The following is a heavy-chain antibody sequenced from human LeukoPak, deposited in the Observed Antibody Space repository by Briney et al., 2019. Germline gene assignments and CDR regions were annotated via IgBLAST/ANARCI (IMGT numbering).Heavy chain of an antibody. Sequence: ASVKVSCKASGYTFTSYYMHWVRQAPGQGLKWMGIINPSGGSTSYAQKFQGRVTMTRDTSTSTVYMELSSLRSEDTAVYYCARVVVPAAIQGEFDYWGQGTLVTVSS. J-gene: IGHJ4*02. CDR3: ARVVVPAAIQGEFDY. CDR1: GYTFTSYY. CDR2: INPSGGST. V-gene: IGHV1-46*01. D-gene: IGHD2-2*02.